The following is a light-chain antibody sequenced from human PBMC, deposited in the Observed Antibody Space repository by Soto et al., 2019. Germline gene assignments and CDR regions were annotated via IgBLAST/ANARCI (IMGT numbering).Light chain of an antibody. CDR1: QSVSSSY. CDR3: QQYGSSPGT. Sequence: EMVLTQSPGTLSLSPGERATLSCRASQSVSSSYLAWYQQKPGQAPRLLIYGASSRATGIPDRFSGSGSGTDFTLTINRLEPEDCAVYYCQQYGSSPGTVGQGTKLEIK. CDR2: GAS. V-gene: IGKV3-20*01. J-gene: IGKJ2*01.